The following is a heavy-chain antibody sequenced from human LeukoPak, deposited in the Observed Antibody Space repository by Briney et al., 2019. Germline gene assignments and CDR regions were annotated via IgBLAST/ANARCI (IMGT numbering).Heavy chain of an antibody. J-gene: IGHJ4*02. CDR3: ARDRSDRLAVAGTSAFDY. CDR1: GFTFSSYS. CDR2: ISSSSSYI. V-gene: IGHV3-21*01. D-gene: IGHD6-19*01. Sequence: GGSLRLSCVASGFTFSSYSMNWVRQAPGKGLEWVSSISSSSSYIYYADSVKGRFTISRDNAKNSLYLQMNSLRAEDTAVYYCARDRSDRLAVAGTSAFDYWGQGTLVTVSS.